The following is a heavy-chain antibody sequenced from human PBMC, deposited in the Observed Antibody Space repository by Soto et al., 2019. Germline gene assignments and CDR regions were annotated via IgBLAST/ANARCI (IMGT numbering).Heavy chain of an antibody. J-gene: IGHJ6*02. CDR3: ARRPIVVVPAAIRGDYYYYGMDV. CDR2: IDPSDSYT. D-gene: IGHD2-2*01. CDR1: GYSFTSYW. V-gene: IGHV5-10-1*01. Sequence: PVESLKISCKGSGYSFTSYWISWVRQMPGKGLEWMGRIDPSDSYTNYSPSFQGHVTISADKSISTAYLQWSSLKASDTAMYYCARRPIVVVPAAIRGDYYYYGMDVWGQGTTVTVSS.